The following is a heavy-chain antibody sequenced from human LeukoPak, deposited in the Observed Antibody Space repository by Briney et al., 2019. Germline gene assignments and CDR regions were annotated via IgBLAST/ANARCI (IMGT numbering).Heavy chain of an antibody. V-gene: IGHV1-18*04. D-gene: IGHD4-17*01. CDR2: IRAYNGNT. J-gene: IGHJ6*04. CDR3: ARRSIVRGLGYYGMDV. CDR1: VYTFTSNG. Sequence: GASVKVSCKPSVYTFTSNGISWVRQAPRPRLEWMGWIRAYNGNTNYAQKPHGRVTMTTDTTTSTAYMEVRSLRSDGTAVYYWARRSIVRGLGYYGMDVGDKATTVTASS.